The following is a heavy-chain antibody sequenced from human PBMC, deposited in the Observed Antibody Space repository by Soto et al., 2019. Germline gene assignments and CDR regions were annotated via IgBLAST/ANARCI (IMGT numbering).Heavy chain of an antibody. CDR1: GFTFSSYW. CDR2: INSDGSST. Sequence: GGSLRFSCAASGFTFSSYWMHWVRQAPGKGLVWVSRINSDGSSTSYADSVKGRFTISRDNAKNTLYLQMNSLRAEDTAVYYCARDQCSGGSCYSYYYYYGMDVWGQGTTVTVSS. V-gene: IGHV3-74*01. D-gene: IGHD2-15*01. CDR3: ARDQCSGGSCYSYYYYYGMDV. J-gene: IGHJ6*02.